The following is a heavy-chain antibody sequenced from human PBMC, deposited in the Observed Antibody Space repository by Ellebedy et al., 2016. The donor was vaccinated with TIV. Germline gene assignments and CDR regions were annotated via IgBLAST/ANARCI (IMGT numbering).Heavy chain of an antibody. J-gene: IGHJ4*02. CDR3: ARQATNTWYLDY. V-gene: IGHV3-7*03. CDR1: GFTFSNYW. Sequence: GESLKISCAASGFTFSNYWMSWVRQAPGKGLEWVGNIKQDGCETLYVDSVRGRFTISRDNAKNSVFLQMTSLSAEDTAVYYCARQATNTWYLDYWGQGSLVTVSS. CDR2: IKQDGCET. D-gene: IGHD2-8*01.